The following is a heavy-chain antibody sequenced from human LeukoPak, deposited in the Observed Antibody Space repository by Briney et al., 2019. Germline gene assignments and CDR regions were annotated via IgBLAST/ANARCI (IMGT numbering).Heavy chain of an antibody. V-gene: IGHV1-18*01. J-gene: IGHJ5*02. CDR3: ARDAVDSSSWYLNWFDP. CDR2: ISAYNGNT. Sequence: ASVKVSCKASGYTFTSYGISWVRQAPGQGLEWMGWISAYNGNTNYAQKLQGRVTMTTDTSTSTAYMELRSLRSDDTAVYYCARDAVDSSSWYLNWFDPWGQGTLVTVSS. CDR1: GYTFTSYG. D-gene: IGHD6-13*01.